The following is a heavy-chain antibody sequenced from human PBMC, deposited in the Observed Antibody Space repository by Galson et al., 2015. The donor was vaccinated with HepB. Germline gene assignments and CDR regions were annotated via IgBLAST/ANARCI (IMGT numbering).Heavy chain of an antibody. CDR2: ISGTDNYI. J-gene: IGHJ4*02. V-gene: IGHV3-21*01. D-gene: IGHD3-10*01. CDR1: EFTFSNYA. Sequence: SLRLSCAASEFTFSNYAMNWVRQAPGKGLEWVSSISGTDNYIYYADSVKGRFTISRDNAKNALYLQMNGLRVEDTAVYYCARGYYYGSGSYSGDFDYWGQGTLVTVSS. CDR3: ARGYYYGSGSYSGDFDY.